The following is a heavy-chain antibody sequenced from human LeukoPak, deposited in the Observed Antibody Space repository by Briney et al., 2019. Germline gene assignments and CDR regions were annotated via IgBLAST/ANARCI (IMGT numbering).Heavy chain of an antibody. D-gene: IGHD4-23*01. CDR1: GYTFTGHY. J-gene: IGHJ4*02. CDR3: ARGYLVGLYGGNSEFGY. V-gene: IGHV1-2*02. Sequence: ASVKVSCKASGYTFTGHYMHWVRQAPGQGLEWMGWINPNSGGTNYAQKFQGRVTMTRDTSISTAYMELSRLRSDDTAVYYCARGYLVGLYGGNSEFGYWGQGTLVTVSS. CDR2: INPNSGGT.